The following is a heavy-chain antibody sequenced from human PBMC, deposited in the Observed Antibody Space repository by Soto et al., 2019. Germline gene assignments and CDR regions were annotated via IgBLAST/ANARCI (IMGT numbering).Heavy chain of an antibody. V-gene: IGHV4-39*01. CDR3: ARIHYSYYGMDV. CDR1: GGSISRSSYY. CDR2: IYYSGST. J-gene: IGHJ6*02. Sequence: SETLSLTCTVSGGSISRSSYYWGWIRQPPGKGLEWIGSIYYSGSTYYNPSLKSRVTISVDTSKNQFSLKLNSVTAADTAVYYCARIHYSYYGMDVWGQGTTVTVSS.